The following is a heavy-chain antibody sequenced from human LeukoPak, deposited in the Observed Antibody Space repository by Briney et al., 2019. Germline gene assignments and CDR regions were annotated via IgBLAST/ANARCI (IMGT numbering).Heavy chain of an antibody. CDR1: GYSFTSYW. V-gene: IGHV5-51*01. Sequence: GESLKISCKGSGYSFTSYWIGWVRQRPGKGLEWMGIIYPGDSDTRYSPSFQGQVTISADKSISTAYLQWSSLKASDTAMYYCARTPGSRAIARGWFDPWGQGTLVTVSS. J-gene: IGHJ5*02. CDR3: ARTPGSRAIARGWFDP. CDR2: IYPGDSDT. D-gene: IGHD2-2*01.